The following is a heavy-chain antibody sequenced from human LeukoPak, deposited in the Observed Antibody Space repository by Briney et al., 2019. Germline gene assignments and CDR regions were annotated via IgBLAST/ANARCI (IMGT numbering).Heavy chain of an antibody. V-gene: IGHV3-21*01. D-gene: IGHD1-7*01. CDR3: ARESYWNYRHFDY. CDR1: GFTFSSYS. J-gene: IGHJ4*02. CDR2: ISSSSSYI. Sequence: GESLKISCAASGFTFSSYSMNWVRQAPGKGLEWVSSISSSSSYIYYADSVKGRFTISRDNAKNSLYLQMNSLRAEDTAVYYCARESYWNYRHFDYWGQGTLVTVSS.